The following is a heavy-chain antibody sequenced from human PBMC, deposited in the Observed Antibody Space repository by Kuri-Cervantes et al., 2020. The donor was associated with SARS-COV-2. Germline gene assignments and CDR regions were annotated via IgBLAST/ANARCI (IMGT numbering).Heavy chain of an antibody. J-gene: IGHJ5*02. Sequence: GESLKISCAASGFTFSSYSMNWVRQAPGKGLEWVSSISSSSSYIYYADSVKGRFTISRDNAKNSLYLQMNSLRAEDTAVYYCARAHEEDGSGGWFDPWGQGTLVTVSS. CDR1: GFTFSSYS. D-gene: IGHD1-26*01. CDR3: ARAHEEDGSGGWFDP. V-gene: IGHV3-21*04. CDR2: ISSSSSYI.